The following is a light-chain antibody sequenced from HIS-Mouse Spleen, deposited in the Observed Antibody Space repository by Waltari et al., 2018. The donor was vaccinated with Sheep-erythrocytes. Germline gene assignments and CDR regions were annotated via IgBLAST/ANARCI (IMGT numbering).Light chain of an antibody. Sequence: DIQLTQSPSLLSASVEDRVTITAPASQGIRSYLALYQHKPRKAPKLLIYAASALQSRVTSRVSDSGSGTEFNLKISSLQPAYFATYYCQQLNSYPFPLGPGTKVDIK. J-gene: IGKJ3*01. CDR2: AAS. V-gene: IGKV1-9*01. CDR1: QGIRSY. CDR3: QQLNSYPFP.